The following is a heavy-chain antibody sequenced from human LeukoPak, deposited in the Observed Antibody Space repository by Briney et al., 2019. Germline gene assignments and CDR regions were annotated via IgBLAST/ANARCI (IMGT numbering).Heavy chain of an antibody. J-gene: IGHJ2*01. D-gene: IGHD6-19*01. V-gene: IGHV1-24*01. CDR2: FDPEDGET. CDR3: ATDHVAVAGLYWYFDL. CDR1: GYTLTELS. Sequence: ASVKVSCNVSGYTLTELSMHWGRQAPGKGLEWMGGFDPEDGETIYAQKFQGRVTMTEDTSTDTAYMELSSLRSEDTAVYYCATDHVAVAGLYWYFDLWGRGTLVTVSS.